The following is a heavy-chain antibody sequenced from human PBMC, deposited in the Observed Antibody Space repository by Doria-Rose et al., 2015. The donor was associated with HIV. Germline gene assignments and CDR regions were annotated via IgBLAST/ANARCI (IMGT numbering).Heavy chain of an antibody. Sequence: QVQLVQSEAEVKKPGASVTVSCKTSGYTFSAYAIHWVRQAPGQRLEWMGWLNVGNGDTRYSRKFQDRVTITSDTSANTGYMALSSLRSEDTAVYYCARIHSLSSSSLGHWGQGTLVTVSS. D-gene: IGHD6-13*01. CDR3: ARIHSLSSSSLGH. V-gene: IGHV1-3*01. CDR1: GYTFSAYA. CDR2: LNVGNGDT. J-gene: IGHJ4*02.